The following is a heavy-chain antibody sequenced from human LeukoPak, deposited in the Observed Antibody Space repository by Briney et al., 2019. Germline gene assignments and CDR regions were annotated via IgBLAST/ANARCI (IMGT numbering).Heavy chain of an antibody. CDR2: IYYSGST. V-gene: IGHV4-59*08. CDR1: GGSISSYY. J-gene: IGHJ2*01. CDR3: ARHSSWPPLGSYFDL. D-gene: IGHD6-13*01. Sequence: PSETLSLTCTVSGGSISSYYWSWIRQPPGKGLEWIGYIYYSGSTNYNPSLKSRVTISEDTSKNQFSLKLSSVTAADTAVYYCARHSSWPPLGSYFDLWGRGTLVTVSS.